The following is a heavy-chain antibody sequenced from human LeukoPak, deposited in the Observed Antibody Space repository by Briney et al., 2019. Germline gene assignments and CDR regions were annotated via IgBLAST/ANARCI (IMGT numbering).Heavy chain of an antibody. Sequence: PGGSLRLSCAASGFTFSSFGMHWVRQAPGKGLEWVAIIWYNGRNETYADSVKGRFTISRDNSKNTLYLYMNSLRAEDTAVYYCARESRGELFAPPDYWGQGTLVTDSS. V-gene: IGHV3-33*01. CDR3: ARESRGELFAPPDY. J-gene: IGHJ4*02. CDR2: IWYNGRNE. CDR1: GFTFSSFG. D-gene: IGHD3-10*01.